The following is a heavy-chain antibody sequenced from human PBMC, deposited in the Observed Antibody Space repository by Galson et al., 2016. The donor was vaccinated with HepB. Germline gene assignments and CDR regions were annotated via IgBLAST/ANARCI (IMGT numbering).Heavy chain of an antibody. V-gene: IGHV4-39*02. CDR3: ARFYGADTYYPDL. Sequence: SETLSLTCTVSGVSINSPSYFWGWLRQAPGQPPEWITTFYYTGRSDSNPSLKSRVTISGGPSENDFSLRLSSVTAADSAVYFCARFYGADTYYPDLWGQGTLVTVSS. J-gene: IGHJ4*02. CDR2: FYYTGRS. CDR1: GVSINSPSYF. D-gene: IGHD4/OR15-4a*01.